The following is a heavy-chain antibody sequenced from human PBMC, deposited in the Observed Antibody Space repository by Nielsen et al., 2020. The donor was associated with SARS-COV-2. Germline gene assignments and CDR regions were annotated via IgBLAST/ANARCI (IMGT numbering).Heavy chain of an antibody. V-gene: IGHV4-34*01. CDR1: GGSFTGYF. D-gene: IGHD3-22*01. CDR2: IDHSETT. CDR3: TRGLGYYDPRVYFQH. Sequence: SETLSLTCEVSGGSFTGYFRSWIRQPPGGGLEWIGDIDHSETTYYNPSLKSRVSISVDTSKNQFSLHLTSVTAADTAVYYCTRGLGYYDPRVYFQHWGQGTLVTVSS. J-gene: IGHJ1*01.